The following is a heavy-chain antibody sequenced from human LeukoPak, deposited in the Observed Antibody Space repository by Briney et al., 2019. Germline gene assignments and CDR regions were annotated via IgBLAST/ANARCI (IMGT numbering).Heavy chain of an antibody. CDR3: ARKEVRGVMTLPFDI. J-gene: IGHJ3*02. CDR2: IIPIFGTA. V-gene: IGHV1-69*06. CDR1: GYTFTGYY. D-gene: IGHD3-10*01. Sequence: SVKVSCKASGYTFTGYYMHWVRQAPGQGLEWMGGIIPIFGTANYAQKFQGRVTITADKSTSTAYMELSSLRSEDTAVYYCARKEVRGVMTLPFDIWGQGTMVTVSS.